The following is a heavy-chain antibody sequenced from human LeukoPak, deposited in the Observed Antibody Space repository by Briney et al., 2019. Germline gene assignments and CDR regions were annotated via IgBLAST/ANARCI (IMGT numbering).Heavy chain of an antibody. CDR3: AADYGDYAYNWFDP. Sequence: ASVKVSCKASGFTFTSSAVLWVRQARGQRLEWIGWIVVGSGNTNYAQKFQERVTITRDMSTSTAYMELSSLRSEDTAVYYCAADYGDYAYNWFDPWGQGTLVTVSS. CDR2: IVVGSGNT. V-gene: IGHV1-58*01. D-gene: IGHD4-17*01. CDR1: GFTFTSSA. J-gene: IGHJ5*02.